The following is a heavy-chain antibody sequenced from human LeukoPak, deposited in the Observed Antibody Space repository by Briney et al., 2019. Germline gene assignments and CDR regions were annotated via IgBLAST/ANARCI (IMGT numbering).Heavy chain of an antibody. Sequence: SETLSLTCAVYGGSFSGYYWSWIRQPPGKGLEWSGYIYYSGSTNYNPSLKSRVTISVDTSKNQFSLKLSSVTAADTAVYYCAKHCGGDCYSGAFDIWGQGTMVTVSS. J-gene: IGHJ3*02. D-gene: IGHD2-21*02. V-gene: IGHV4-59*01. CDR1: GGSFSGYY. CDR2: IYYSGST. CDR3: AKHCGGDCYSGAFDI.